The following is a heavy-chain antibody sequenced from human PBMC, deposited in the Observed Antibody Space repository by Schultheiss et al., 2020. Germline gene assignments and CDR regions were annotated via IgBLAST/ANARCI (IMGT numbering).Heavy chain of an antibody. CDR1: GFSFSSYG. CDR2: IWYDGSNK. J-gene: IGHJ5*02. D-gene: IGHD3-10*01. Sequence: GGSLRLSCAASGFSFSSYGMSWVRQAPGKGLEWVAVIWYDGSNKYYADSVKGRFTISRDNAKNSLYLQMNSLRAEDTAVYYCARDLGNYYGSGSYGGDPWFDPWGQGTLVTVSS. CDR3: ARDLGNYYGSGSYGGDPWFDP. V-gene: IGHV3-33*08.